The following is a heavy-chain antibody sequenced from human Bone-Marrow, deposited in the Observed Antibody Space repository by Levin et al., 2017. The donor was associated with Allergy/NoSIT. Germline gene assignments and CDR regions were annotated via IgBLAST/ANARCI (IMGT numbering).Heavy chain of an antibody. V-gene: IGHV4-39*07. CDR2: IFYTGHT. J-gene: IGHJ4*02. CDR3: ARVGAFDGYGDYEYYVDF. D-gene: IGHD4-17*01. CDR1: GGSISISSYY. Sequence: SETLSLTCTVSGGSISISSYYWGWIRQPPGKALEWIGSIFYTGHTSYNPSLESRVTMSVDTSKNQFSLRLTSVTAADTALYYCARVGAFDGYGDYEYYVDFWGQGTPVTVSS.